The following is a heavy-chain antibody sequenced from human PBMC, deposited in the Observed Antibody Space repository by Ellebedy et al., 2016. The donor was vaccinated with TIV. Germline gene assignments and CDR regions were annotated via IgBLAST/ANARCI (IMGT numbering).Heavy chain of an antibody. D-gene: IGHD2-2*01. CDR1: GFTFNSYA. CDR3: AKGRGGGTDSSTPRYYFDY. CDR2: INNLCSRK. Sequence: PGGSLRLSCAASGFTFNSYAMSWVRQAPGKGLEWVSTINNLCSRKYSADSVEGRFIISRDNSKKTVYLQMNSLRDDDSAVYYCAKGRGGGTDSSTPRYYFDYWGLGTLVTVSS. V-gene: IGHV3-23*01. J-gene: IGHJ4*02.